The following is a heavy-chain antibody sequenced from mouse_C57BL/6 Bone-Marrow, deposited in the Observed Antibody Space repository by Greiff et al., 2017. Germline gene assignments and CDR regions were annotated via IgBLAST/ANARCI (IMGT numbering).Heavy chain of an antibody. CDR3: ARGGTVVATGAMDY. CDR2: ISSGSSTI. CDR1: GFTFSDYG. V-gene: IGHV5-17*01. J-gene: IGHJ4*01. Sequence: EVKLVESGGGLVKPGGSLKLSCAASGFTFSDYGMHWVRQAPEKGLEWVAYISSGSSTIYYADTVKGRFTISRDNAKNTLFLQMTSLGSEDTAMYYCARGGTVVATGAMDYWGQGTSVTVSS. D-gene: IGHD1-1*01.